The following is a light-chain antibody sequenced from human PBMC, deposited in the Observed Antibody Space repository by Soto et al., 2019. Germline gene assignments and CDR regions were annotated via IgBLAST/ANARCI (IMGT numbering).Light chain of an antibody. J-gene: IGKJ1*01. Sequence: IVMTQSPVTLSVSPGERATLSCRAGQSVSSNLAWYQQKPGQAPRLLIYGASTRATGTPARFTGSGSGTEFTLTISRLQFDDSAVYYCQQYNNSWTFGQGTKVDIK. V-gene: IGKV3D-15*01. CDR3: QQYNNSWT. CDR2: GAS. CDR1: QSVSSN.